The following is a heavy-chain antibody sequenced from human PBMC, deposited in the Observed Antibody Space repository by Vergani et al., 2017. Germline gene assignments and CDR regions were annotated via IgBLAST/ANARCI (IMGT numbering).Heavy chain of an antibody. CDR3: ARRNRHSSGWAHIDY. J-gene: IGHJ4*02. CDR2: TNYRSKWYN. D-gene: IGHD6-19*01. Sequence: QVQLQQSGPGLVKPSQTLSLTCVISGDSVSSNSTAWNWIRQSPSRGLEWLGRTNYRSKWYNDYAVSVKSRITINPDTSKNQFSLQLNSVTPEDTAVYYCARRNRHSSGWAHIDYWSQGSLVTVPS. V-gene: IGHV6-1*01. CDR1: GDSVSSNSTA.